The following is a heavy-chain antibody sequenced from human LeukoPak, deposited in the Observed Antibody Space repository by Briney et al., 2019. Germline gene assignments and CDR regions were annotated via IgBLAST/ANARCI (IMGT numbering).Heavy chain of an antibody. Sequence: EASVKVSCKVSGYTLTELSMHWVRQAPGKGLEWMGGFDPEDGETIYAQKFQGRVIMTEDTSTDTAYMELSSLRSEDTAVYYCATDPGPAARTVITRDYWGQGTLVTVSS. V-gene: IGHV1-24*01. CDR2: FDPEDGET. D-gene: IGHD4-11*01. CDR1: GYTLTELS. CDR3: ATDPGPAARTVITRDY. J-gene: IGHJ4*02.